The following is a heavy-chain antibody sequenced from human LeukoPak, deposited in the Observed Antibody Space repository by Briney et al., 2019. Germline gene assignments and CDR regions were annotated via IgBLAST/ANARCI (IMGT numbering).Heavy chain of an antibody. Sequence: SETLSLTCAVYGGSFSGYYWCWIRQPPGKGLEWIGEINHSGSTNYNPSLKSRVTISVDTSKNQFSLKLSSVTAADTAVYYCARVFGYSYGPYYFDYWGQGTLVTVSS. D-gene: IGHD5-18*01. V-gene: IGHV4-34*01. CDR3: ARVFGYSYGPYYFDY. J-gene: IGHJ4*02. CDR1: GGSFSGYY. CDR2: INHSGST.